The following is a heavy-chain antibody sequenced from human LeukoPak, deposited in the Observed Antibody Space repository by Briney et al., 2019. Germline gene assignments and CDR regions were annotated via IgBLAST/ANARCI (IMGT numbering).Heavy chain of an antibody. Sequence: GGSLRLSCAAYEFTFSDYYMSWIRQAPGKGLEWVSYISSSGSTIYYADSVKSRFTISRDNAKNSLYLQMNSLRAEDTAVYYCVRDYRACFDYWGQGTLVTVSS. V-gene: IGHV3-11*01. CDR1: EFTFSDYY. J-gene: IGHJ4*02. D-gene: IGHD3-16*02. CDR2: ISSSGSTI. CDR3: VRDYRACFDY.